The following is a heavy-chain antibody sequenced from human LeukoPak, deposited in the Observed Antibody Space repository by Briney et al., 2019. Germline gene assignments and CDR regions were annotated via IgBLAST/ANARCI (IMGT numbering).Heavy chain of an antibody. J-gene: IGHJ2*01. V-gene: IGHV3-15*01. Sequence: PGGSLRLSCAVSGFTFRNAWMSWVRQAPGKGLEWVGRIKGKTDGGTTDYAAPVKGRFTISRDDSKNTLYLQMNSLKTEDTAVYYCTTDRQLTLRHFDLWGRGTLVTVSS. CDR3: TTDRQLTLRHFDL. CDR2: IKGKTDGGTT. CDR1: GFTFRNAW. D-gene: IGHD1-1*01.